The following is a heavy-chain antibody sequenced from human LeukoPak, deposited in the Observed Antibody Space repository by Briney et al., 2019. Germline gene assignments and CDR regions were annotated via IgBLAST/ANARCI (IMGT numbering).Heavy chain of an antibody. CDR1: GFTFSSYA. D-gene: IGHD4-17*01. J-gene: IGHJ4*02. Sequence: AGGSLRLSCAASGFTFSSYAMSWVRQAPGEGLEWVSGLSGSGRSTYYADSVKGRFTISRDNSNSKNTLYLQMNSLRAEDTAVYYCAKVFNYGDNAALYFDYWGQGTLVTVSS. V-gene: IGHV3-23*01. CDR3: AKVFNYGDNAALYFDY. CDR2: LSGSGRST.